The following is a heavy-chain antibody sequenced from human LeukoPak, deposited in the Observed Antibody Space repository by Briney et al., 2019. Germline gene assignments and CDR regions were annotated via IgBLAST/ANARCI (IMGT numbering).Heavy chain of an antibody. D-gene: IGHD3-22*01. Sequence: SETLSLTCTASGYSISSGYYWGWIRQPPGKGLEWIGSIYHSGSTYYNPSLKSRVIISVDTSKNQFSLKLGSVTAADTAVYYCARDGLGYYYDSSGYYFDYWGQGTLVTVSS. CDR1: GYSISSGYY. J-gene: IGHJ4*02. V-gene: IGHV4-38-2*02. CDR2: IYHSGST. CDR3: ARDGLGYYYDSSGYYFDY.